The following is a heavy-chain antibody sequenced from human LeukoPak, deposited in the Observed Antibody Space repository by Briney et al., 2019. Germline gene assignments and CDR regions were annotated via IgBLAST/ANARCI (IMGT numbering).Heavy chain of an antibody. J-gene: IGHJ4*02. V-gene: IGHV4-34*01. CDR2: INHSGST. CDR1: GGSFSGYY. CDR3: AGRRYNDVWGSYRQTPIDY. D-gene: IGHD3-16*02. Sequence: SETLSLTCAVYGGSFSGYYWSWIRQPPGKGLEWIGEINHSGSTNYNPSLKSRVTISVDTSKNQFSLKLSSVTAADTAVYYCAGRRYNDVWGSYRQTPIDYWGQGTLVTVSS.